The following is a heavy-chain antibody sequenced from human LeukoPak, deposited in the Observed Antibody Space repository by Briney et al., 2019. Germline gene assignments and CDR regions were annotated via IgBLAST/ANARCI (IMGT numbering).Heavy chain of an antibody. V-gene: IGHV3-66*01. CDR2: IYSSGTT. J-gene: IGHJ4*02. Sequence: GGSLRLSCVVSGFTVSRDYMSWVRQAPGKGLEWVAVIYSSGTTYYADSVKGRFSISRDNSKNTASLQMNSLRVDDTAVYFCARFMGASGFDYWGQGTLVTVSS. D-gene: IGHD1-26*01. CDR1: GFTVSRDY. CDR3: ARFMGASGFDY.